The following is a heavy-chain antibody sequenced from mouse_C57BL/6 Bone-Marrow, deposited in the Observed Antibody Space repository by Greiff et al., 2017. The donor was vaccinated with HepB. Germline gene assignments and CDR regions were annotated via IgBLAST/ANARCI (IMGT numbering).Heavy chain of an antibody. CDR1: GYTFTSYW. Sequence: VQLQQPGAELVKPGASVKMSCKASGYTFTSYWITWVKQRPGQGLEWIGDIYPGSGSTNYNQKFKGKATLTVDKSSSTAYMQLSSLTSEDSAVYYCAIEIYYGKDYWGQGTTLTVSS. CDR2: IYPGSGST. J-gene: IGHJ2*01. D-gene: IGHD2-1*01. CDR3: AIEIYYGKDY. V-gene: IGHV1-55*01.